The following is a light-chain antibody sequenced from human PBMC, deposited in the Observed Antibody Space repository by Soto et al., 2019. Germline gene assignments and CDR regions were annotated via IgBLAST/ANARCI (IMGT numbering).Light chain of an antibody. V-gene: IGKV1-39*01. CDR2: DIS. J-gene: IGKJ1*01. CDR3: QQSYYNPT. Sequence: IQLTQSPSSLSASVGDRVTITCRASQGVFNYLHWYQQKPGRAPNLLIYDISTLQSGVPSRFSGSGSGTDFTLTISSLQHEDFATYYCQQSYYNPTFGQGTKVDIK. CDR1: QGVFNY.